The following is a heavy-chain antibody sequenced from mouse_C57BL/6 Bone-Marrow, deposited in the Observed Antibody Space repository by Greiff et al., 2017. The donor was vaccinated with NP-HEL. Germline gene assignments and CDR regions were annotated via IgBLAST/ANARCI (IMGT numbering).Heavy chain of an antibody. J-gene: IGHJ1*03. D-gene: IGHD2-3*01. V-gene: IGHV1-85*01. CDR2: IYPRDGST. Sequence: VQLKESGPELVKPGASVKLSCKASGYTFPSYDINWVKQRPGQGLEWIGWIYPRDGSTKYNEKFKGKATLTVDTSSSTAYMELHSLTSEDSAVYFCARDGYWYFDVWGTGTTVTVSS. CDR1: GYTFPSYD. CDR3: ARDGYWYFDV.